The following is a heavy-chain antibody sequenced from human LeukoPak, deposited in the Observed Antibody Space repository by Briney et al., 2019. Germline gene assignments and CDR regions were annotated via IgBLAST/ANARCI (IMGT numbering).Heavy chain of an antibody. CDR3: ARWGFGNCNSTSCYNFDY. J-gene: IGHJ4*02. V-gene: IGHV4-39*01. CDR1: GGSISSSSYY. CDR2: KYYSGST. Sequence: WETLSLTCTVSGGSISSSSYYWGWIRQPPGKGLEWIGIKYYSGSTYYNPSLKSRVTISVDTSKNQFSLKVRSVTAADTAVYYCARWGFGNCNSTSCYNFDYWGQGTLVTVSS. D-gene: IGHD2-2*02.